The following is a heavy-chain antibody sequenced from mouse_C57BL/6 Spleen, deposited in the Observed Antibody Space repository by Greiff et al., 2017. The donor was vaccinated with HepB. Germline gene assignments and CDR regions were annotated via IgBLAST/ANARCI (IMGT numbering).Heavy chain of an antibody. CDR2: IYPGSGST. CDR1: GYTFTSYW. J-gene: IGHJ2*01. V-gene: IGHV1-55*01. Sequence: QVQLQQPGAELVKPGASVKMSCKASGYTFTSYWITWVKQRPGQGLEWIGDIYPGSGSTNYNEKFKSKATLTVDTSSSTAYMQLSSLTSEDSAVYYCASGSDASCYFDYWGQGTTLTVSS. CDR3: ASGSDASCYFDY.